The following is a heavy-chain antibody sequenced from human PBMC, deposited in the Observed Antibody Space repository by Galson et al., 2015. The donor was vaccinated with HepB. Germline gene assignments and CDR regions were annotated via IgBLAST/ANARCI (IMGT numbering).Heavy chain of an antibody. J-gene: IGHJ4*02. Sequence: SVKVSCKASGYTFIDYYIHWVRQAPGQGLEWMGRINPKSGGTNYAQKYQDRVTMTRDTSISTAYMELSRLRSDDTVVYYCVREVGDNSAYHFDSWGQGTLVTVSS. CDR2: INPKSGGT. CDR3: VREVGDNSAYHFDS. D-gene: IGHD3-22*01. V-gene: IGHV1-2*05. CDR1: GYTFIDYY.